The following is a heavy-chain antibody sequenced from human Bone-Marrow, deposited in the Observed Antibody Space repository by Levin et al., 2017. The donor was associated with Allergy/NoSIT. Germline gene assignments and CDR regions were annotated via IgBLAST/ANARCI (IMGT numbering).Heavy chain of an antibody. CDR2: ISYDGSNK. V-gene: IGHV3-30-3*01. CDR1: GFTFSSYA. Sequence: SCAASGFTFSSYAMHWVRQAPGKGLEWVAVISYDGSNKYYADSVKGRFTISRDNSKNTLYLQMNSLRAEDTAVYYCARESIYYYGSGSYTGVEEVPNYGMDVWGQGTTVTVSS. D-gene: IGHD3-10*01. J-gene: IGHJ6*02. CDR3: ARESIYYYGSGSYTGVEEVPNYGMDV.